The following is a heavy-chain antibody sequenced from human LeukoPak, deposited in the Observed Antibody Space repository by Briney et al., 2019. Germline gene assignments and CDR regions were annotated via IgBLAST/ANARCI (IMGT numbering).Heavy chain of an antibody. CDR3: ARVSFDYYDSSGYYLFDY. J-gene: IGHJ4*02. CDR1: GGSISSSSYY. CDR2: IYYSGST. D-gene: IGHD3-22*01. Sequence: SETLSLTCTVSGGSISSSSYYWGWIRQPPGKGLEWIGSIYYSGSTYYNPSLKSRVTISVDTSKNQFSLKLSSVTAADTAVYYCARVSFDYYDSSGYYLFDYWGQGTLVTVSS. V-gene: IGHV4-39*07.